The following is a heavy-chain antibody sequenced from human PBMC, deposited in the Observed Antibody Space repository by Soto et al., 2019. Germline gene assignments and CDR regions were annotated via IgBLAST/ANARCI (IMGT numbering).Heavy chain of an antibody. CDR1: GYTFTSYD. CDR2: MNSNSGNT. CDR3: ARVGYSSGWYRVWYYYYYMDV. D-gene: IGHD6-19*01. Sequence: ASVKVSCKASGYTFTSYDINWVRQATGQGLEWMGWMNSNSGNTGYAQKFQGRVTMTRNTSISTAYMELSSLRSEDTAVYYCARVGYSSGWYRVWYYYYYMDVWGKGTTVTVSS. V-gene: IGHV1-8*01. J-gene: IGHJ6*03.